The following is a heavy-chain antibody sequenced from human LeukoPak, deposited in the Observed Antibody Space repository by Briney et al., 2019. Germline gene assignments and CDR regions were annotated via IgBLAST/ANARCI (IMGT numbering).Heavy chain of an antibody. CDR1: GGSFSSALYY. Sequence: SETLSLTCTVSGGSFSSALYYWAWFRQTPEQQLEWIGSVSHDGITKYSPSLGGRVSLSADTSKNAFFMEVHSVTAADSAIYYCARHTIFCSFINCSPFDPWGQGTLVTVSS. J-gene: IGHJ5*02. V-gene: IGHV4-39*01. D-gene: IGHD3-3*01. CDR3: ARHTIFCSFINCSPFDP. CDR2: VSHDGIT.